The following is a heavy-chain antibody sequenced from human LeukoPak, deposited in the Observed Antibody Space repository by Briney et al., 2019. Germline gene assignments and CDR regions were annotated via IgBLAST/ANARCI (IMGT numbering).Heavy chain of an antibody. J-gene: IGHJ5*02. CDR1: GVSLSGGFT. V-gene: IGHV4-30-2*01. D-gene: IGHD4-17*01. CDR2: IYHSGST. CDR3: ARGYYGSLGA. Sequence: KASETLSLTCAVTGVSLSGGFTWSWIRQPLGKGLEWIGFIYHSGSTYYNPSLKSRVTISIDTSKNQVSLNLTSVTAADTAMYFCARGYYGSLGAWGQGILVTVSS.